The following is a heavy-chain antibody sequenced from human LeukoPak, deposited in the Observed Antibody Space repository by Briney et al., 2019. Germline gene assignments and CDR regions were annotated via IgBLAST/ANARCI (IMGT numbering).Heavy chain of an antibody. D-gene: IGHD5-24*01. CDR3: ARGRWLPWYFDY. J-gene: IGHJ4*02. V-gene: IGHV1-69*05. Sequence: SVKVSCKXSGGTFSRNAISWVRQAPRQGLEWMGGIIPIFGTANYAQKFQGRVTITTDESTSTAYMELSSLRSEDTAVYYCARGRWLPWYFDYWGQGTLVTVSS. CDR2: IIPIFGTA. CDR1: GGTFSRNA.